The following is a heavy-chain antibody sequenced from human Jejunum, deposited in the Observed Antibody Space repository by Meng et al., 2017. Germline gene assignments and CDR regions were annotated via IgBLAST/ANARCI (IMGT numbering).Heavy chain of an antibody. CDR2: IHHSGRV. D-gene: IGHD2-8*02. CDR3: AKNGAYCLEY. V-gene: IGHV4-4*02. Sequence: LQESGPGLVKPSGTLSLPCAVSCCSISSGHWWSWVRQSPGEGLQWIGEIHHSGRVTYNPSLKSRVAISVDMSKNHFSLELSSVTAADTAVYYCAKNGAYCLEYWGQGTLVTVSS. CDR1: CCSISSGHW. J-gene: IGHJ4*02.